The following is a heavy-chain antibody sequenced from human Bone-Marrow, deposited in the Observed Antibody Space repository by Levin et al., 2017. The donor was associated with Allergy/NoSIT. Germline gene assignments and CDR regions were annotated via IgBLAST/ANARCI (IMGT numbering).Heavy chain of an antibody. V-gene: IGHV3-53*01. J-gene: IGHJ6*02. CDR3: ARGGGRITIFGVVIRKPDYDYYGMDV. CDR2: IYSGGST. Sequence: GGSLRLSCAASGFTVSSNYMSWVRQAPGKGLEWVSVIYSGGSTYYADSVKGRFTISRDNSKNTLYLQMNSLRAEDTAVYYCARGGGRITIFGVVIRKPDYDYYGMDVWGQGTTVTVSS. D-gene: IGHD3-3*01. CDR1: GFTVSSNY.